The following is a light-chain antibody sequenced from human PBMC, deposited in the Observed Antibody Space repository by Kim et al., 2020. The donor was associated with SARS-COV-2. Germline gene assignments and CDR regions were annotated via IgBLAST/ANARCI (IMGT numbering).Light chain of an antibody. J-gene: IGKJ4*01. Sequence: RATINCKSSQSGLYRSNNKNYLAWYQQKPGQPPKLLVYWASTLESGVPDRFSGSGSGTDFTLTISSLQAEDVAVYYCQQYYTTPPTFGGGTKLEI. CDR2: WAS. CDR3: QQYYTTPPT. V-gene: IGKV4-1*01. CDR1: QSGLYRSNNKNY.